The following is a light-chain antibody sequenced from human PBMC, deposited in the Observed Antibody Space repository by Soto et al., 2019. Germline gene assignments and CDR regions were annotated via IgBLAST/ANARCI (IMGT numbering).Light chain of an antibody. V-gene: IGKV3-15*01. Sequence: EVVMTQSPATLSVSPGERATLSCRASQSVSRNLAWYQQKPGQGPRLLIYGASTRATGIPARFSGSGSGTEFTLTISSLQSEDFAVYYCQQYNNWPPLTFGGETKVEIK. J-gene: IGKJ4*01. CDR1: QSVSRN. CDR2: GAS. CDR3: QQYNNWPPLT.